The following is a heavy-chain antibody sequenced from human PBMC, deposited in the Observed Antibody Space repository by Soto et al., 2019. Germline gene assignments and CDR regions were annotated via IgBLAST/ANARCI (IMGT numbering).Heavy chain of an antibody. CDR3: ARALSYCSSIICFNYYYYYYMVV. Sequence: SETLSLTCTVSGGSISSGGYYWSWIRQHPGKGLEWIGYIYYSGSTYYNPSLKSRVTISVDTSKNQFSLKLSSVTAADTAVYYCARALSYCSSIICFNYYYYYYMVVWGKGTTVTVSS. CDR2: IYYSGST. J-gene: IGHJ6*03. D-gene: IGHD2-2*01. V-gene: IGHV4-31*03. CDR1: GGSISSGGYY.